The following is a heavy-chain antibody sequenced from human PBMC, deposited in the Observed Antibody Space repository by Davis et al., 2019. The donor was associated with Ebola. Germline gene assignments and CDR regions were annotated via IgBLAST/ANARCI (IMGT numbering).Heavy chain of an antibody. Sequence: GESLKISCEGTGFTFSSYAMSWVRQAPGKGLEWVSGIGGSDGSTYYADSVKGRFTISRDNSKNTMYLEMNSLRVEDTAMYYCAKRDDSNDYPYYFDCWGQGTLVTVSS. J-gene: IGHJ4*02. CDR2: IGGSDGST. D-gene: IGHD4-11*01. CDR3: AKRDDSNDYPYYFDC. CDR1: GFTFSSYA. V-gene: IGHV3-23*01.